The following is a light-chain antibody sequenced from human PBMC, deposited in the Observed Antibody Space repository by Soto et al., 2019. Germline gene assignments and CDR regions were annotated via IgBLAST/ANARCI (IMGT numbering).Light chain of an antibody. CDR1: QTVTNNY. J-gene: IGKJ1*01. CDR2: GAS. CDR3: QQYNNWPPWT. V-gene: IGKV3-20*01. Sequence: EIVLTQSPGTLSLSAGEGVSLSCRASQTVTNNYLAWYQQKPDQAPRLLIFGASNRATGIPDRFSGSGSGTDFTLSISSLQSEDFAVYYCQQYNNWPPWTFGQGTKVEIK.